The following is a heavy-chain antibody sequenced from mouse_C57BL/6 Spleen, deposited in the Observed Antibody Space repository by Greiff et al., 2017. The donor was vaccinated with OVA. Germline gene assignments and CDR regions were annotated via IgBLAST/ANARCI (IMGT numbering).Heavy chain of an antibody. Sequence: EVQLVESGGGLVQPGGSLSLSCAASGFTFTDYYMSWVRQPPGKALEWLGFIRNKANGYTTEYSASVKGRFTISRDNSQSILYLQMNALRAEDSATYYCARYIEVITTRGYFDYWGQGTTLTVSS. CDR2: IRNKANGYTT. V-gene: IGHV7-3*01. J-gene: IGHJ2*01. CDR1: GFTFTDYY. D-gene: IGHD1-1*01. CDR3: ARYIEVITTRGYFDY.